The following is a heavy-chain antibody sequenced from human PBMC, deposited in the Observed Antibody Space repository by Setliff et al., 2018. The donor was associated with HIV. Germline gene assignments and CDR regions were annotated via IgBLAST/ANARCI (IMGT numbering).Heavy chain of an antibody. V-gene: IGHV1-18*01. Sequence: ASVKVSCKASGYTFTSYGISGVRQAPGQGLEWMGWISAYSGNTNYAQKLQGRVTMTTDTSTSTAYMELRSLRSDDTAVYYCARVAWYYSFWSGLGDAFDIWGQGTMVTVSS. CDR2: ISAYSGNT. CDR3: ARVAWYYSFWSGLGDAFDI. J-gene: IGHJ3*02. CDR1: GYTFTSYG. D-gene: IGHD3-3*01.